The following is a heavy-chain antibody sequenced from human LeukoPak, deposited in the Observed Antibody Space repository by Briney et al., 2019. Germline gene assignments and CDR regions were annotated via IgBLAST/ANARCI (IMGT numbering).Heavy chain of an antibody. CDR2: IIPIFGTA. CDR3: ARSLYSGYVYWFDP. V-gene: IGHV1-69*05. CDR1: GGTFSSYA. Sequence: SVKVSCKASGGTFSSYAISWVRQAPGQGLEWMGRIIPIFGTANYAQKFQSRVTITTDESTSTAYMELSSLRSEDTAVYYCARSLYSGYVYWFDPWGQGPLVTVSS. J-gene: IGHJ5*02. D-gene: IGHD5-12*01.